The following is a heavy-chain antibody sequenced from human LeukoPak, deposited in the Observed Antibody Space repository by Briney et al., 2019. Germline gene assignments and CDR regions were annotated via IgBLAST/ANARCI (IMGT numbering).Heavy chain of an antibody. CDR3: ARGRPDPQNSDYWDY. CDR1: RRSISTYY. Sequence: SETLSLTCTISRRSISTYYWSWIRQTPGTTLEWIGNIHYTGRTRYNPSLESRVTMSLDTPKNEFSLRLTSMTAADSAVYYCARGRPDPQNSDYWDYWGQGILVTVSS. J-gene: IGHJ4*02. CDR2: IHYTGRT. V-gene: IGHV4-59*13. D-gene: IGHD3-22*01.